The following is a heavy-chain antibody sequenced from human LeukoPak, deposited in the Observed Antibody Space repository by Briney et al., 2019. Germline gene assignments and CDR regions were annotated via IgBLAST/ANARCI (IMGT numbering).Heavy chain of an antibody. CDR3: ARIQLGYCSSTSCYNLPGVRFDP. CDR1: GGSFSGYY. Sequence: SETLSLTCAVYGGSFSGYYWSWIRQPPGKGLEWIGEINHSGSTNYNPSLKSRVTISVDTSKNQFSLKLSSVTAADTAVYYCARIQLGYCSSTSCYNLPGVRFDPWGQGTLVTVST. CDR2: INHSGST. J-gene: IGHJ5*02. D-gene: IGHD2-2*02. V-gene: IGHV4-34*01.